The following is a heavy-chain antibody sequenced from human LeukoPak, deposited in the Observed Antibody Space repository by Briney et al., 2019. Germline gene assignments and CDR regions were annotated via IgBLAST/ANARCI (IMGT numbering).Heavy chain of an antibody. J-gene: IGHJ5*02. V-gene: IGHV4-39*01. Sequence: SETRSLTCTVSGGSISSSSYYWGWIRQPPGKGLEWIGSIYYSGGTYYNPSLRSRVTISGDTSKDQCSLKLSSVTAADTAVYYCARPRRHYYGSRGDDWFDPRGQGTLVTVSS. CDR1: GGSISSSSYY. CDR2: IYYSGGT. CDR3: ARPRRHYYGSRGDDWFDP. D-gene: IGHD3-10*01.